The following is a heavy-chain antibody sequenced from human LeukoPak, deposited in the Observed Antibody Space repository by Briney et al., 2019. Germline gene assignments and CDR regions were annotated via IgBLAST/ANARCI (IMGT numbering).Heavy chain of an antibody. J-gene: IGHJ4*02. CDR3: ARDSGGFDY. V-gene: IGHV3-30*03. CDR2: ISYDGSNK. Sequence: PGGSLRLSCAASGFTFSSYGMHWVRQAPGKGLEWVAVISYDGSNKYYADSVKGRFTISRDNSTNTLYLQMNSLRAEDTAVYYCARDSGGFDYWGQGTLVTVSS. CDR1: GFTFSSYG. D-gene: IGHD3-10*01.